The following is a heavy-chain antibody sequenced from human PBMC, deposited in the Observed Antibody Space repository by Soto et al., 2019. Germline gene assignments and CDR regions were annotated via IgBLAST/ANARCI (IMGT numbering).Heavy chain of an antibody. Sequence: GGSLRLCCAASDFSFSGYWMTWVRQAPGQGLEWVANIKQDGSEKYYVDSVKGRFIISRDNAKNSLYLLMNSLRAEDTAVYYCARDDSYGSGRGTYYYYGLDVWGQGTTVTVSS. CDR2: IKQDGSEK. CDR3: ARDDSYGSGRGTYYYYGLDV. D-gene: IGHD3-10*01. J-gene: IGHJ6*02. CDR1: DFSFSGYW. V-gene: IGHV3-7*01.